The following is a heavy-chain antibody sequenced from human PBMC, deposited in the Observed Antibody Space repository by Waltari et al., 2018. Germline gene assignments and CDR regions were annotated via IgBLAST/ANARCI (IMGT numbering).Heavy chain of an antibody. V-gene: IGHV3-53*01. CDR1: GFTVSSNY. Sequence: EVQLVESGGGLIQPGGSLRLSCAASGFTVSSNYMSWVRQAPGKGLEWVSVIYSGGSTDYADSVKGRFTISRDNSKNTLYLQMNSLRAEDTAVYYCAGGQQLGPPSSFDYWGQGTLVTVSS. D-gene: IGHD6-13*01. CDR3: AGGQQLGPPSSFDY. CDR2: IYSGGST. J-gene: IGHJ4*02.